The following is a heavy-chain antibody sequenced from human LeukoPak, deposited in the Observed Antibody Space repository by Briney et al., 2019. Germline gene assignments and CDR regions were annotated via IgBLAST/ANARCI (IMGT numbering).Heavy chain of an antibody. D-gene: IGHD2-15*01. V-gene: IGHV3-7*01. CDR3: ARKGLGYCSGGSCYADYMDV. CDR2: IKQDGSEK. J-gene: IGHJ6*03. CDR1: GFTFSSYW. Sequence: GGSLRLSCAASGFTFSSYWMSWVRQAPGKGLEWVANIKQDGSEKYYVDSVKGRFTISRDNAKNSLYLQMNSLRAEDTAVYYCARKGLGYCSGGSCYADYMDVWGEGTTVTVSS.